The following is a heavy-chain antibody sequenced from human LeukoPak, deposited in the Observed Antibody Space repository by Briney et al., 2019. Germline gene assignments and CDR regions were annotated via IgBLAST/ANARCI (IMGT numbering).Heavy chain of an antibody. CDR3: ARGMYHYDSSGYY. J-gene: IGHJ4*02. CDR1: GFTFSSYA. V-gene: IGHV3-30-3*01. Sequence: PGGSLRLSCAASGFTFSSYAMHWVRQAPGKGLEWVAVISYDGSNKYYADSVKGRFTISRDNSKNTLYLQMNSLRAEDTAVYYCARGMYHYDSSGYYWGQGTLVTVSS. CDR2: ISYDGSNK. D-gene: IGHD3-22*01.